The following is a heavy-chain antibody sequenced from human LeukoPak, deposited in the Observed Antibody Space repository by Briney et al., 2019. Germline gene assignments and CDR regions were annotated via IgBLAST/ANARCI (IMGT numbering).Heavy chain of an antibody. CDR1: GFTFNTYT. V-gene: IGHV3-48*01. D-gene: IGHD4-11*01. CDR2: ISGSSGII. CDR3: ARVKTGYSNHYYYYGMDV. Sequence: PGGSLRLSCAASGFTFNTYTMNWVRQAPGKGLEWVSYISGSSGIIDYADSVRGRFTISRDNAKNSLYLQMNSLRAEDTAVYYCARVKTGYSNHYYYYGMDVWGQGTTVTVSS. J-gene: IGHJ6*02.